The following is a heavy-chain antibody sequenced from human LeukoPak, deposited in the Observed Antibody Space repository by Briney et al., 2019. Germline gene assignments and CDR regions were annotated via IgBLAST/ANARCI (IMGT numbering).Heavy chain of an antibody. CDR3: AKVSLSGGSAYHYYYMDV. D-gene: IGHD3-16*02. Sequence: GGSLRLSCAASGFTFSSYDMHWVRQAPGKGREWVAFIRYDGSKEYYADSVKGRFTISRDNSKNTLYLQMNSLRVEDTAVYYCAKVSLSGGSAYHYYYMDVWGKGTTVTVSS. CDR1: GFTFSSYD. J-gene: IGHJ6*03. CDR2: IRYDGSKE. V-gene: IGHV3-30*02.